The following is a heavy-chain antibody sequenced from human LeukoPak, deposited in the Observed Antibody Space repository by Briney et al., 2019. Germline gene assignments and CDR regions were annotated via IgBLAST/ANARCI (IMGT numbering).Heavy chain of an antibody. V-gene: IGHV4-34*01. CDR3: ARGRLRITILDYMDV. CDR1: GGSFSGYY. Sequence: SETLSLTCAVYGGSFSGYYWSWIRQPPGKGLEWIGEINHSGSTNYNPSLKSRVTISVDTSKNQFSLKLSSVTAADMAVYYCARGRLRITILDYMDVWGKGTTVTVSS. D-gene: IGHD3-3*01. J-gene: IGHJ6*03. CDR2: INHSGST.